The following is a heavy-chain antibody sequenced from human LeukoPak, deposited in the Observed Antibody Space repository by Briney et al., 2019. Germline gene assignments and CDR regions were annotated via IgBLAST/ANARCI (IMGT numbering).Heavy chain of an antibody. J-gene: IGHJ6*02. V-gene: IGHV1-2*02. CDR1: GYTFTGYY. CDR3: ARDRKAYYYYGMDV. Sequence: GASVKVSCKASGYTFTGYYMHWVRQAPGQGLEWMGWINPNSGGTNYAQKFQGRVTMTRDTSISTAYMELSRLRSDDTAVYYCARDRKAYYYYGMDVWGQGTTVTFSS. CDR2: INPNSGGT.